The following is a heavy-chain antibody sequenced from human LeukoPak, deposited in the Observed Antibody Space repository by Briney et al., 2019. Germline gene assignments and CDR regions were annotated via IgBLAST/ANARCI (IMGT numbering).Heavy chain of an antibody. Sequence: GGSLRLSCAASGFTFSSYAMSWVRQAPGKGLEWVVVISYDGSNKYYADSVKGRFTISRDNSKNTLYLQMNSLRAEDTAVYYCASGGYSSGHPFDYWGQGTLVTVSS. D-gene: IGHD6-19*01. CDR3: ASGGYSSGHPFDY. CDR2: ISYDGSNK. V-gene: IGHV3-30-3*01. J-gene: IGHJ4*02. CDR1: GFTFSSYA.